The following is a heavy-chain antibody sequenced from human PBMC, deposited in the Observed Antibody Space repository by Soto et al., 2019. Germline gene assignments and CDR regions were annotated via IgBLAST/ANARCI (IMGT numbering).Heavy chain of an antibody. CDR2: IIPIFSTT. D-gene: IGHD6-13*01. CDR3: AREVAADGTFREDVFDI. V-gene: IGHV1-69*12. J-gene: IGHJ3*02. Sequence: QVHLVQSGAEVKKPGSSVKVSCKASGGTFSNHAINWVRQAPGQGLEWMRRIIPIFSTTNYAQKFQGRVTFTADESTTTAYMELSSLKHDDTAVYYCAREVAADGTFREDVFDIWGQGTLVTVSS. CDR1: GGTFSNHA.